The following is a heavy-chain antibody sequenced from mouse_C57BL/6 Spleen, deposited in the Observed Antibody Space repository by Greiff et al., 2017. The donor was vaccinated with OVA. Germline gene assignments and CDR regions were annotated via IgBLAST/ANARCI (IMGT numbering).Heavy chain of an antibody. CDR2: INPNYGTT. V-gene: IGHV1-39*01. J-gene: IGHJ1*03. Sequence: EVKLQESGPELVKPGASVKISCKASGYSFTDYNMNWVKQSNGKSLEWIGVINPNYGTTSYNQKFKGKATLTVDQSSSTAYMQLNSLTSEDSAVYCCARGGYGTDWYFDVWGTGTTVTVSS. CDR3: ARGGYGTDWYFDV. D-gene: IGHD1-1*01. CDR1: GYSFTDYN.